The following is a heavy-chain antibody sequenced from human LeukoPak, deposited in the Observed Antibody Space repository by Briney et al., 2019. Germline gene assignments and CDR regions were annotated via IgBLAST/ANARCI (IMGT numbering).Heavy chain of an antibody. CDR3: ARGELLHAFDI. CDR1: GGTFSSYA. V-gene: IGHV1-69*06. Sequence: ASVKVSCKASGGTFSSYAISWVRQAPGQGLEWMGGIIPIFGTANYAQKFQGRVTITADKSTSTAYMELSSLRSEDTAVYYCARGELLHAFDIWGQGTMVTVSS. CDR2: IIPIFGTA. J-gene: IGHJ3*02. D-gene: IGHD1-26*01.